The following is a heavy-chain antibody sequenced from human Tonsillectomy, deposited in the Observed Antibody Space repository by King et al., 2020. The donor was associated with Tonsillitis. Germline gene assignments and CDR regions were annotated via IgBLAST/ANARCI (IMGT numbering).Heavy chain of an antibody. CDR1: GYSITSGYF. V-gene: IGHV4-38-2*01. CDR2: IYHTGNI. J-gene: IGHJ4*02. Sequence: QLQESGPGLVKPSETLSLTCAVSGYSITSGYFWGWIRQPPGKGLEWIGSIYHTGNIYYNPSLKSRVTISVEKSKNQFSLNLSSVTAADTALYYCARFSGSGVRYFYYWGQGVLVTVSS. CDR3: ARFSGSGVRYFYY. D-gene: IGHD3-10*01.